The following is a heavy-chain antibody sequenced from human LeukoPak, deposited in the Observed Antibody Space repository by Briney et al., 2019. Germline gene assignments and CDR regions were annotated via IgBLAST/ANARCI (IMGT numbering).Heavy chain of an antibody. D-gene: IGHD4-17*01. CDR2: IWYDGSNK. CDR1: GFTFSSYG. CDR3: ARAGDTMVTTGNLDY. J-gene: IGHJ4*02. Sequence: GGSLRLSCAASGFTFSSYGMHWVRQAPGKGLEWVAVIWYDGSNKYYADSVKGRFTISRDNSKNTLYLQMNSLRAEDTAMYYCARAGDTMVTTGNLDYWGQGTLVTVSS. V-gene: IGHV3-33*01.